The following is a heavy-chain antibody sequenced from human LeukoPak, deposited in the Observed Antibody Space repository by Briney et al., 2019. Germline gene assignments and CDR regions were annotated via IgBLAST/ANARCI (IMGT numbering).Heavy chain of an antibody. D-gene: IGHD4-17*01. Sequence: GRSLRLSCAASGFTFSSYAMHWVRQAPGKGLEWVAVISYDGSNKYCADSVKGRFTISRDNSKNTLYLQMNSLRAEDTAVYYCARGGGYGDYSADYWGQGTLVTVSS. V-gene: IGHV3-30-3*01. CDR1: GFTFSSYA. CDR3: ARGGGYGDYSADY. J-gene: IGHJ4*02. CDR2: ISYDGSNK.